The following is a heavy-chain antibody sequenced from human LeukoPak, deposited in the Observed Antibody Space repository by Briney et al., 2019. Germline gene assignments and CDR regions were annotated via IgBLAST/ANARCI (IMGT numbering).Heavy chain of an antibody. D-gene: IGHD3-10*02. Sequence: GGSLRLSCAASGFAFSGYAMHGVRQAPGKGLEWVSIISYDGSKKDYADSVKGRFTVSRDNSRNTLYLQMNSLRAEDTAIYYCTKDGILHCSGSYLDYWGQGTLVTVSS. V-gene: IGHV3-30*04. CDR2: ISYDGSKK. J-gene: IGHJ4*02. CDR1: GFAFSGYA. CDR3: TKDGILHCSGSYLDY.